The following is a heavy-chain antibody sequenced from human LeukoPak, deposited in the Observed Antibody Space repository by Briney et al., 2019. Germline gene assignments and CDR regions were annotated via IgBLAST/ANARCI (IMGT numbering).Heavy chain of an antibody. CDR3: ARQTVVGFDP. CDR2: ISSGGSII. D-gene: IGHD4-17*01. Sequence: GGSLRLSCAASGFTFSDYYMSWIRQAPGKGLEWVSYISSGGSIIYYADSVKGRFTISRDNAKNSLYLQVNSLRAEDTAVYYCARQTVVGFDPWGQGTLVTVSS. J-gene: IGHJ5*02. CDR1: GFTFSDYY. V-gene: IGHV3-11*04.